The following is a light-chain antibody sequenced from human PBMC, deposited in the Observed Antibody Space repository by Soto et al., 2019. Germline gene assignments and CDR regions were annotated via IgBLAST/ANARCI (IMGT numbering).Light chain of an antibody. Sequence: QSALTKPASVSESPGQSITISCTGTSRDVGGYNSVSWYQQHPGKALKLMIFEVSDRPSGVSNRFSGSKSGNTASLTISGLQAEDEADYYCCSYTGSSTPYVFGTGTKLTVL. CDR2: EVS. V-gene: IGLV2-14*01. J-gene: IGLJ1*01. CDR3: CSYTGSSTPYV. CDR1: SRDVGGYNS.